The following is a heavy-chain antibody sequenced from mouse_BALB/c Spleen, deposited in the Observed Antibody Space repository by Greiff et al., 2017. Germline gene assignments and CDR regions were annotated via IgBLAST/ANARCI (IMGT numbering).Heavy chain of an antibody. V-gene: IGHV5-6-5*01. CDR1: GFTFSSYA. CDR3: AGRGDYDWYFDV. CDR2: ISSGGST. J-gene: IGHJ1*01. Sequence: DVKLVESGGGLVKPGGSLKLSCAASGFTFSSYAMSWVRQTPEKRLEWVASISSGGSTYYPDSVKGRFTISRDNARNILYLQMSSLRSEDTAMYYCAGRGDYDWYFDVWGAGTTVTVSS. D-gene: IGHD2-4*01.